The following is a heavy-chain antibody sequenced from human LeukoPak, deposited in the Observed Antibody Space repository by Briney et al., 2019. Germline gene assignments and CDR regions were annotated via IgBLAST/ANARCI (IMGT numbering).Heavy chain of an antibody. Sequence: SETLSLTCSVSGDSISSGSYYWSWIRQPAGKGLEWLGRIYTSGTTRYNPSLKSRVTISVDTSKNQFSLKLSSVTAADTAVYYCAREVPSRVNFDYWGQGTLVTVSS. CDR3: AREVPSRVNFDY. J-gene: IGHJ4*02. CDR1: GDSISSGSYY. V-gene: IGHV4-61*02. D-gene: IGHD3-10*01. CDR2: IYTSGTT.